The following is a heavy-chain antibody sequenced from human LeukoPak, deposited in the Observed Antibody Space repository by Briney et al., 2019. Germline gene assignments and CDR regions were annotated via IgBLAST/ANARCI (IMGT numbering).Heavy chain of an antibody. CDR2: ISSSSSYI. J-gene: IGHJ4*02. D-gene: IGHD3-22*01. Sequence: GGSLRLSCAASGFTFSSYSMNWVRQAPGKGLEWVSSISSSSSYIYYADSVKGRFTISRDNAKNSLYLQMNSLRAEDTAVYYCARDLIPYYYDSSGPDYWGQGTLVTVSS. CDR3: ARDLIPYYYDSSGPDY. V-gene: IGHV3-21*01. CDR1: GFTFSSYS.